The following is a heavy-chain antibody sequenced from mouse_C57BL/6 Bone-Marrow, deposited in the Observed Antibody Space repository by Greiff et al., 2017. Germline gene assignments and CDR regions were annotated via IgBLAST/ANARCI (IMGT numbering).Heavy chain of an antibody. D-gene: IGHD2-14*01. J-gene: IGHJ1*03. Sequence: VQLQQPGAELVRPGSSVKLSCKASGYTFTSYWLDWVKQRPGQGLEWIGNIYPSDSETHYNQKFKDKATLTVDKSSSTAYMQLSSLTSEDSAVYCCARSGEYDEGYWYFDVWGTGTTVTVSS. CDR3: ARSGEYDEGYWYFDV. CDR1: GYTFTSYW. V-gene: IGHV1-61*01. CDR2: IYPSDSET.